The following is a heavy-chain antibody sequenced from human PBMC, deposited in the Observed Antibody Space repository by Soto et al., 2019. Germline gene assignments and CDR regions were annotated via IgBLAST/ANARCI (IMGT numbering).Heavy chain of an antibody. CDR2: TYYRSRWYN. D-gene: IGHD1-7*01. J-gene: IGHJ6*03. V-gene: IGHV6-1*01. CDR1: GDSVSSNTAA. Sequence: QLQQSGPGLVQPSQTLSLTCVISGDSVSSNTAAWNWMRQSPSGGLEWLGRTYYRSRWYNDYASSVRGLIPINPDTSENQLSLHFSSVTPEDTAVYYWPGTTSLQWYYMDVWGRGTSVTVSS. CDR3: PGTTSLQWYYMDV.